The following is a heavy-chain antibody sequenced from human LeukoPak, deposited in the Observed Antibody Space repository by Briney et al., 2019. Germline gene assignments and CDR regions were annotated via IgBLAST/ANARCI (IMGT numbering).Heavy chain of an antibody. V-gene: IGHV3-15*01. CDR1: GLPFSDAW. D-gene: IGHD2-15*01. Sequence: GGSLRLSCAASGLPFSDAWMSWVRQAPGTGLEWVGRIKSKTDGGKTDYAAPVNGRFTITRDDSENTVYLQMHSLKTEDTAVYYCALLQPPRSPVVLGPGWFDPWGQGTLVTVSS. J-gene: IGHJ5*02. CDR2: IKSKTDGGKT. CDR3: ALLQPPRSPVVLGPGWFDP.